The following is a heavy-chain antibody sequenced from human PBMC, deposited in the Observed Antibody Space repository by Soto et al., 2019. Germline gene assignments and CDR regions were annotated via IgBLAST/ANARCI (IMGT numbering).Heavy chain of an antibody. J-gene: IGHJ4*02. CDR1: VGSISSSSYY. Sequence: QLQLQESGPGLVKPSETLSLTCTVSVGSISSSSYYWGWIRQPPGKGLEWIGSSDYSGGTYYNPSLKSRVTISVDTSKNQFSLKLSSVTAADTAVYYCARGSGGSFYYFDYWGQGTLVTVSS. CDR3: ARGSGGSFYYFDY. D-gene: IGHD2-15*01. CDR2: SDYSGGT. V-gene: IGHV4-39*01.